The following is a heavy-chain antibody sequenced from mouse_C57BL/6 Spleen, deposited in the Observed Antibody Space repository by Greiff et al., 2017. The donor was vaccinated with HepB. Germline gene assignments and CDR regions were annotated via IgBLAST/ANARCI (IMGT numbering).Heavy chain of an antibody. D-gene: IGHD1-1*01. CDR1: GYAFSSYW. V-gene: IGHV1-80*01. CDR3: ARWFHGSSYKYYYAMDY. J-gene: IGHJ4*01. Sequence: QVQLQQSGAELVKPGASVKISCKASGYAFSSYWMNWVKQRPGKGLEWIGQIYPGDGDTNYNGKFKGKATLTADKSSSTAYMQLSSLTSEDSAVYFCARWFHGSSYKYYYAMDYWGQGTSVTVSS. CDR2: IYPGDGDT.